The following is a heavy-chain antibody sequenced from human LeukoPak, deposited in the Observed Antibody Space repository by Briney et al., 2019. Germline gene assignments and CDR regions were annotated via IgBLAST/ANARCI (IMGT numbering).Heavy chain of an antibody. Sequence: SETLCLTCAVYGGSLSGYYWSWIRQPPGKGLEWIGEINHSGSTNYNPSLKSRVTISVDTSKNQFSLKLSSVTAADTAVYYCARLGYSYVGYWGQGTLVTVSS. D-gene: IGHD5-18*01. CDR3: ARLGYSYVGY. J-gene: IGHJ4*02. CDR2: INHSGST. CDR1: GGSLSGYY. V-gene: IGHV4-34*01.